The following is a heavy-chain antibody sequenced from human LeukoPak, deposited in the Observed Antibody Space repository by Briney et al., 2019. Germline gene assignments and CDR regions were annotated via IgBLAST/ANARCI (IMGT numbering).Heavy chain of an antibody. CDR2: INQDGSEK. CDR1: GFSFSTYW. D-gene: IGHD4-17*01. Sequence: SGGSLRLSCAGSGFSFSTYWMSWVRQAPGKGLEWVATINQDGSEKYYVDSVKGRFTISRDNAKNTLYLQMNSLRAEDTAIYYCAREYYGDYRYWGQGTLVTVSS. CDR3: AREYYGDYRY. J-gene: IGHJ4*02. V-gene: IGHV3-7*01.